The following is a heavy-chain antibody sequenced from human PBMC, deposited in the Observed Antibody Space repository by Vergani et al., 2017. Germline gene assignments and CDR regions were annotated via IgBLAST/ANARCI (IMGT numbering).Heavy chain of an antibody. V-gene: IGHV3-21*06. CDR1: GFNFPSFT. CDR3: ARGLWDCTHIRCSPPSY. CDR2: IKFPPGEI. Sequence: EAYLVQSGGGLVTPGGSLRLSCAASGFNFPSFTMNWVRQAPGRGLEWISSIKFPPGEIFYADSVKGRFTISRDNVKNVLFLQMENLRAADTAMYFCARGLWDCTHIRCSPPSYWGQGTQVTVSS. D-gene: IGHD2-8*01. J-gene: IGHJ4*02.